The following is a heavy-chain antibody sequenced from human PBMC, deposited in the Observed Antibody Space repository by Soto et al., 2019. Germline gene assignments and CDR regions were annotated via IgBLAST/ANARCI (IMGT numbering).Heavy chain of an antibody. CDR1: GAAISRTGFH. D-gene: IGHD3-10*01. CDR2: IYEAGAT. CDR3: ARRGSGHTFDY. V-gene: IGHV4-39*01. Sequence: QLQLQESGPGLVKPSETLSLTCAVSGAAISRTGFHWGWIRQPPGQGLEWIGSIYEAGATFYNSSLKSGVTISADTSKNHFSLRLRSVTAADTAVYYCARRGSGHTFDYWGQGTLVTVSS. J-gene: IGHJ4*02.